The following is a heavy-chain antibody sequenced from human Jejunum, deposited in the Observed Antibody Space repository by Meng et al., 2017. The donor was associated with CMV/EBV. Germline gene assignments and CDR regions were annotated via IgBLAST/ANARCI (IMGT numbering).Heavy chain of an antibody. V-gene: IGHV1-3*01. CDR1: GYTFTDYA. D-gene: IGHD2-2*01. CDR2: INAVNGNT. Sequence: QVQLVQSGAEVKNPGASVKVSCKTSGYTFTDYAIHWARQAPGQRFEWMGWINAVNGNTQYSLRFRGRLTLTRDTSASTAYMELSSLTSEDTAMYYCARVYCSSTSCQYYFEYWGQGTLVTVSS. J-gene: IGHJ4*02. CDR3: ARVYCSSTSCQYYFEY.